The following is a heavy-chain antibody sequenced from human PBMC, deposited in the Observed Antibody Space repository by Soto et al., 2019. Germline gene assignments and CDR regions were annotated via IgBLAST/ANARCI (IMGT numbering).Heavy chain of an antibody. CDR2: INPNSGGT. Sequence: GASVKVSCKASGYTFTGYYMHWVRQAPGQGLEWMGWINPNSGGTNYAQKFQGWVTMTRDTSISTAYMELSRLRSDDTAVYYCARDLRTVTANYFDYWGQGTLVTVSS. CDR3: ARDLRTVTANYFDY. V-gene: IGHV1-2*04. CDR1: GYTFTGYY. J-gene: IGHJ4*02. D-gene: IGHD4-17*01.